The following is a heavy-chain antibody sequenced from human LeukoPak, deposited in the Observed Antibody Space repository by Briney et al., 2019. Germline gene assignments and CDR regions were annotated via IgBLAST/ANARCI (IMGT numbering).Heavy chain of an antibody. CDR3: ARDYLVVATITETYYYYYGMDV. Sequence: SETLSLTCTVSGGSISSYYWTWIRQPAGKGLEWIGRIYTSGSTNYNPSLKSRVTMSVDTSKNQFSLKLSSVTAEDTAVYYCARDYLVVATITETYYYYYGMDVWGKGTTVTVSS. D-gene: IGHD5-12*01. J-gene: IGHJ6*04. CDR1: GGSISSYY. V-gene: IGHV4-4*07. CDR2: IYTSGST.